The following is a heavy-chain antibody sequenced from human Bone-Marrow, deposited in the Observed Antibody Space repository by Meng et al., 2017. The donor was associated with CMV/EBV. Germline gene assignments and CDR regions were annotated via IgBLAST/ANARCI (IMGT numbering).Heavy chain of an antibody. J-gene: IGHJ6*02. CDR1: GFTFSSYG. Sequence: GGSLRLSCAASGFTFSSYGMHWVRQAPGKGLEWVAFIRYDGSNKYYADSVKGRFTISRDNSKNTLYLQMNSLRAEDTAVYYCATDIVVVPASTVWTSGAMDVCGQGTTVTVSS. D-gene: IGHD2-2*01. CDR2: IRYDGSNK. CDR3: ATDIVVVPASTVWTSGAMDV. V-gene: IGHV3-30*02.